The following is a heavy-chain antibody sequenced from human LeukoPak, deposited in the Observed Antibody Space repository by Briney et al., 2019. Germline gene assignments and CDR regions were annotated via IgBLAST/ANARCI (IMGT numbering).Heavy chain of an antibody. CDR1: GGSFSGYY. Sequence: SETLSLTCAVYGGSFSGYYWSWIRQPPGKGLEWIGEINHSGSTNYNPSLKSRVTISVDTSKNQLSLKLSSVTAADTAVYYCARDLLNEGNHLDYWGQGTLVTVSS. CDR2: INHSGST. D-gene: IGHD4-23*01. V-gene: IGHV4-34*01. J-gene: IGHJ4*02. CDR3: ARDLLNEGNHLDY.